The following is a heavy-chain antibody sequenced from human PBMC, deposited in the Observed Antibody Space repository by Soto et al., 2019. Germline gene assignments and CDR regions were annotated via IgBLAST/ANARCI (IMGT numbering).Heavy chain of an antibody. CDR3: ARDQLLAGQSFFDYYGMDV. D-gene: IGHD5-18*01. J-gene: IGHJ6*02. Sequence: PGGSLRLSCAASGFTFSDYYMSWIRQAPGKGLEWVSCISSSGSTIYYADSVKGRFTISRDNAKNSLYLQMNSLRAEDTAVYYCARDQLLAGQSFFDYYGMDVWGQGTTVTVS. CDR1: GFTFSDYY. CDR2: ISSSGSTI. V-gene: IGHV3-11*01.